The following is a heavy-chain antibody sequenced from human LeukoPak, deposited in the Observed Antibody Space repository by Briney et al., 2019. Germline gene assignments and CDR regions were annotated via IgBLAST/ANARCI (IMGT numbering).Heavy chain of an antibody. V-gene: IGHV3-74*01. J-gene: IGHJ3*02. D-gene: IGHD2-2*01. CDR3: TRGDGGYCSSTSCYGEAFDI. CDR2: INSDGSST. CDR1: GFTFSSYW. Sequence: GGSLRLSCAASGFTFSSYWMHWVRQAPRKGLVWVSRINSDGSSTSYADSVKGRFTISRDNAKNTLYLQMNSLRAEDPAVYYCTRGDGGYCSSTSCYGEAFDIWGQGTMVTVSS.